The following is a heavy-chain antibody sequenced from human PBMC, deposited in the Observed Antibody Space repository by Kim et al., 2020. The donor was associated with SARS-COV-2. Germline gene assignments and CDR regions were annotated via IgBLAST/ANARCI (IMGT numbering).Heavy chain of an antibody. J-gene: IGHJ5*02. CDR1: GGSFSGYY. Sequence: SETLSLTCAVYGGSFSGYYWSWIRQPPGKGLEWIGEINHSGSTNYNPSLKSRVTISVDTSKNQFSLKLSSVTAADTAVYYCARLNAVAGTAIGYNWFDPWGQGTLVTVSS. D-gene: IGHD6-19*01. CDR3: ARLNAVAGTAIGYNWFDP. V-gene: IGHV4-34*01. CDR2: INHSGST.